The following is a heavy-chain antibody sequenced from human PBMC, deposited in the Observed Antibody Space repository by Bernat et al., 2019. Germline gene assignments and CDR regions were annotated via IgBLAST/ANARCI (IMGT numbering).Heavy chain of an antibody. CDR1: GGSFGGYY. J-gene: IGHJ5*02. V-gene: IGHV4-34*01. D-gene: IGHD6-13*01. Sequence: QVQLQQWGAGLLKPSETLSLTCAVYGGSFGGYYWSWIRQPPGKGLEWIGEINHSGSTNYNPSLKSRVTISVDTSKNQFSLKLSSVTAADTAVYYCARGRGFQQQLPGWFDPWGQGTLVTVSS. CDR2: INHSGST. CDR3: ARGRGFQQQLPGWFDP.